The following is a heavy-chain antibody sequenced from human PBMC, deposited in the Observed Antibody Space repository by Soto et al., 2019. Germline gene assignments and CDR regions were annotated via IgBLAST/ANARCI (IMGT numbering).Heavy chain of an antibody. CDR1: GFTFSSYA. CDR3: AKDPSLPSGIAVAGKNSDY. V-gene: IGHV3-23*01. Sequence: PGGSLRLSCAASGFTFSSYAMSWVRQAPGKGLEWVSAISGSGGSTYYADSVKGRFTISRDNSKNTLYLQMNSLRAEDTAVYYCAKDPSLPSGIAVAGKNSDYWGQGTLVTRLL. J-gene: IGHJ4*02. CDR2: ISGSGGST. D-gene: IGHD6-19*01.